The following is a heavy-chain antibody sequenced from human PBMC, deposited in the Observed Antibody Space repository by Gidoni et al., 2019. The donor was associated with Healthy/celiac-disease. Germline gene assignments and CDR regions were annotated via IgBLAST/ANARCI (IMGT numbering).Heavy chain of an antibody. D-gene: IGHD2-2*01. V-gene: IGHV4-61*01. CDR2: IYDSGST. Sequence: QVQLQESGPGLVKPAETLSLTCTVSGGSVSSGSYYWSWIRQPPGKGLEWIGYIYDSGSTNYNPSLKSRVTISVDTSKNQFSLKLSSVTAADTAVYYCARGGYCSSTSCYARWFDPWGQGTLVTVSS. CDR1: GGSVSSGSYY. J-gene: IGHJ5*02. CDR3: ARGGYCSSTSCYARWFDP.